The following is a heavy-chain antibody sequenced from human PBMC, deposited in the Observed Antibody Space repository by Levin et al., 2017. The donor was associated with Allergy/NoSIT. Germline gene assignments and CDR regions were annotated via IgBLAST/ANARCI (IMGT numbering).Heavy chain of an antibody. J-gene: IGHJ2*01. CDR1: GYSFTSRW. CDR3: ARLFSSSWSPIDWYFDL. CDR2: IPPGGSET. D-gene: IGHD6-13*01. V-gene: IGHV5-51*01. Sequence: KVSCQGSGYSFTSRWIGWVRQMPGEGLEYMGIIPPGGSETRYSPSFQGQVTMSVDKSVSTAYLHWSSLQASDTAIYYCARLFSSSWSPIDWYFDLWGPGTLITVSS.